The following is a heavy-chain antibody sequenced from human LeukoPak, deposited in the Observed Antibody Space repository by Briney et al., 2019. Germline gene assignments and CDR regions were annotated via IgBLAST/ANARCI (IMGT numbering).Heavy chain of an antibody. CDR2: ISGSGGST. CDR1: GFTFSSYA. V-gene: IGHV3-23*01. CDR3: AKSPPPRRSPAGGKSGHKYYFDY. D-gene: IGHD3-10*01. J-gene: IGHJ4*02. Sequence: PGGSLRLSCAASGFTFSSYAMSWVRQAPGKGLEWVSAISGSGGSTYYADSVKGRFTISRGNSKNTLYLQMNSLRAEDTAVYYCAKSPPPRRSPAGGKSGHKYYFDYWGQGTLVTVSS.